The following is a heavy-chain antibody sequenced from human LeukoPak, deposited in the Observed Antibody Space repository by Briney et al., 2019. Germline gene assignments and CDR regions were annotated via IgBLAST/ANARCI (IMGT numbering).Heavy chain of an antibody. CDR3: ARDYYDFWSGYLPVPDY. Sequence: GGSLRLSCAASGFTFSSYAMSWVRQAPGKGLEWVSAISGSGGSTYYADSVKGRFTISRDNSKNSLYLQMNSLRAEDTAVYYCARDYYDFWSGYLPVPDYWGQGTLVTVSS. CDR1: GFTFSSYA. J-gene: IGHJ4*02. CDR2: ISGSGGST. D-gene: IGHD3-3*01. V-gene: IGHV3-23*01.